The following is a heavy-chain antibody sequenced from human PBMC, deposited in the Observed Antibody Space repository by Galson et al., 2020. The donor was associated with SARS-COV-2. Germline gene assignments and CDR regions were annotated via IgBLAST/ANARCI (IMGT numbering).Heavy chain of an antibody. CDR3: ARDVHLDYFDY. CDR2: ISPSGSNT. D-gene: IGHD1-1*01. J-gene: IGHJ4*02. Sequence: ASVKVSCKTSGYTFTNHFMHWVRQDPGQGLEWMGIISPSGSNTSYAQKFQGRVTMTTETSTSTVFMELRSLRSEDTAIYYCARDVHLDYFDYWGQGTLVTVSS. V-gene: IGHV1-46*01. CDR1: GYTFTNHF.